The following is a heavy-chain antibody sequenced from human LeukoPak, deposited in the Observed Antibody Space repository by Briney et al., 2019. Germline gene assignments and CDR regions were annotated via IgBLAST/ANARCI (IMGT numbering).Heavy chain of an antibody. V-gene: IGHV3-30*18. Sequence: GGSLRLSCAASGFTFSSYGMHWVRQAPGKGLEWVAVISYDGSNKYYADSVKGRFTISRDNSKNTLYLQMNSLRAEDTAVYYCAKGYSGSYVDYWGQGTLVTVSS. J-gene: IGHJ4*02. CDR2: ISYDGSNK. CDR3: AKGYSGSYVDY. CDR1: GFTFSSYG. D-gene: IGHD1-26*01.